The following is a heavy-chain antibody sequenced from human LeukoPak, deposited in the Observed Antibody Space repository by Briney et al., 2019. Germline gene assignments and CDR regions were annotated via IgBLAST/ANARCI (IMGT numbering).Heavy chain of an antibody. CDR2: ISGSGGST. V-gene: IGHV3-23*01. CDR3: ARGYSSGWYSNH. Sequence: GGSLRLSCAASGFTFSSYAMSWVRQAPGKGLEWVSAISGSGGSTYYADSVKGRFTISRDNSKNTLYLQMNSLGAEDTAVYYCARGYSSGWYSNHWGQGTLVTVSS. J-gene: IGHJ5*02. D-gene: IGHD6-19*01. CDR1: GFTFSSYA.